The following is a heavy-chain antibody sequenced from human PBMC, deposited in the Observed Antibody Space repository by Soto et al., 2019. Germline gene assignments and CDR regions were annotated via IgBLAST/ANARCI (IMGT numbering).Heavy chain of an antibody. Sequence: PSETLSLTCAVSGSSISSGGYSWSWIRQPPGKGLEWIGYIYHSGSTYYNPSLKSRVTISVDRSKNQFSLKLSSVTAAGTAVYYCARQVGYCSSTSCYEGHYYGMDVWGQGTTVTV. CDR2: IYHSGST. D-gene: IGHD2-2*03. J-gene: IGHJ6*02. CDR1: GSSISSGGYS. V-gene: IGHV4-30-2*01. CDR3: ARQVGYCSSTSCYEGHYYGMDV.